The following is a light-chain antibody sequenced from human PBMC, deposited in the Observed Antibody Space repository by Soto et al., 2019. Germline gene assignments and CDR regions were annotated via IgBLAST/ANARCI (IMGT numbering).Light chain of an antibody. CDR2: GNS. J-gene: IGLJ3*02. CDR1: SSSIGAGYD. CDR3: QSFDISLSAWV. V-gene: IGLV1-40*01. Sequence: QLVLTQPPSMSGAPGQRVIISCTGSSSSIGAGYDVHWYQQFPGTAPKLLIYGNSNRPSGVPDRFSGSKSGTSASLAITGLQAEDEADYYCQSFDISLSAWVFGRGTKLTVL.